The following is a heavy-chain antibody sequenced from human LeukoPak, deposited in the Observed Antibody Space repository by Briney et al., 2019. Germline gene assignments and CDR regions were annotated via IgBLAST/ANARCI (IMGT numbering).Heavy chain of an antibody. Sequence: SGGSLRLSCAASGFNFGSYSMNWVRQAPGKGLEWVSSISSRSSYIYYADSVKGRFTISRDDSKNTLYLQMNSLRAEDTAAYYCAKGYYFDILSGYSSLDSWGQGTLVTVSS. CDR3: AKGYYFDILSGYSSLDS. CDR2: ISSRSSYI. J-gene: IGHJ4*02. V-gene: IGHV3-21*01. D-gene: IGHD3-9*01. CDR1: GFNFGSYS.